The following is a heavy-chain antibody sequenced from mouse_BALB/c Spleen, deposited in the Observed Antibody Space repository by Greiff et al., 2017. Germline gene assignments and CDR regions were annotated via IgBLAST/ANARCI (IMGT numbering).Heavy chain of an antibody. CDR2: IDPETGGT. Sequence: QVQLQQSGAELVRPGASVTLSCKASGYTFTDYEMHWVKQTPVHGLEWIGAIDPETGGTAYNQKFKGKATLTADKSSSTAYMELRSLTSEDSAVYYCTRTIYRKGFADWGQGTLVTVSA. D-gene: IGHD1-1*01. CDR1: GYTFTDYE. CDR3: TRTIYRKGFAD. J-gene: IGHJ3*01. V-gene: IGHV1-15*01.